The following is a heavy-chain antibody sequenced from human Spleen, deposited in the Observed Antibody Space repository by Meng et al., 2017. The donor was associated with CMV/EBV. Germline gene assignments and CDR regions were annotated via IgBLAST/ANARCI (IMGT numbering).Heavy chain of an antibody. CDR2: INHSGGT. D-gene: IGHD6-13*01. J-gene: IGHJ4*02. CDR3: ARGSNWYQLGSDY. V-gene: IGHV4-34*01. CDR1: GGSFNAYY. Sequence: ESLKISCTVYGGSFNAYYYNWFRQAPGKGLEWIGEINHSGGTNYNPSLKSRVTISVDKSKNQFSLRLTSVTAADTAVYYCARGSNWYQLGSDYWGQGTQVTVSS.